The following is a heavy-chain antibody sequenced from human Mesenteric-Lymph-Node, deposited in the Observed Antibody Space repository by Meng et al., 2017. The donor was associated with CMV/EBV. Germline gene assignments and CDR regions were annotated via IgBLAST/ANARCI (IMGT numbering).Heavy chain of an antibody. CDR3: ARDSDDLKCSSTSCSTYYYYGMDV. D-gene: IGHD2-2*02. V-gene: IGHV3-11*04. J-gene: IGHJ6*02. CDR1: GFTFSDYY. Sequence: GESLKISCAASGFTFSDYYMSWIRQAPGKGLEWVSYISSSGSTIYYADSVKGRFTISRDNAKNSLYLQMNSLRAEDTAVYYCARDSDDLKCSSTSCSTYYYYGMDVWGQGTTVTVSS. CDR2: ISSSGSTI.